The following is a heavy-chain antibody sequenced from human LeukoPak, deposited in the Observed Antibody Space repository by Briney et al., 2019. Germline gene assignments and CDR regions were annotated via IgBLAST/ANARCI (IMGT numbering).Heavy chain of an antibody. CDR1: GGSISSSSYY. CDR2: IYYSGST. CDR3: ARLPTITFFDY. Sequence: SETLSLTCTVSGGSISSSSYYWGWIRQPPGRGLEWIGSIYYSGSTSYNPSLKSRVTISVDTSKNQFSLKLSSVTAADTAVYYCARLPTITFFDYWGQGTLVTVSS. J-gene: IGHJ4*02. V-gene: IGHV4-39*01. D-gene: IGHD5-12*01.